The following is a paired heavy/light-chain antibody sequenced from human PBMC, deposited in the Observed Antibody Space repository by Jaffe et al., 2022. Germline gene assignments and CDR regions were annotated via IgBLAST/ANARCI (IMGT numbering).Light chain of an antibody. Sequence: AIQLTQSPSSLSASVGDRVTITCRASQGISSALAWYQQKPGKAPKLLIYDASSLESGVPSRFSGSGSGTDFTLTISSLQPEDFATYYCQQFNSYLRPTFGGGTKVEIK. V-gene: IGKV1-13*02. CDR2: DAS. CDR3: QQFNSYLRPT. CDR1: QGISSA. J-gene: IGKJ4*01.
Heavy chain of an antibody. Sequence: QVQLVESGGGLVKPGGSLRLSCAASGFTFSDYYMSWIRQAPGKGLEWVSYISSSGSTIYYADSVKGRFTISRDNAKNSLYLQMNSLRAEDTAVYYCARSEGGLRFLEWNKHYFDYWGQGTLVTVSS. J-gene: IGHJ4*02. CDR3: ARSEGGLRFLEWNKHYFDY. CDR2: ISSSGSTI. D-gene: IGHD3-3*01. CDR1: GFTFSDYY. V-gene: IGHV3-11*01.